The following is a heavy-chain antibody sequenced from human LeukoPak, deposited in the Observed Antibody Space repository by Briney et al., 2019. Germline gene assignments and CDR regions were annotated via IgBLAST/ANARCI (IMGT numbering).Heavy chain of an antibody. D-gene: IGHD6-19*01. CDR2: FDPEDGET. CDR1: GYTLTELS. V-gene: IGHV1-24*01. J-gene: IGHJ5*02. Sequence: SVNVSCKVSGYTLTELSMHWVRQAPGNGLERMGGFDPEDGETIYAQKFQGRVTMTEDTSTDTAYMELSSLRSEDTAVYYCATGGSGWYDWFDPWGQGTLVTVSS. CDR3: ATGGSGWYDWFDP.